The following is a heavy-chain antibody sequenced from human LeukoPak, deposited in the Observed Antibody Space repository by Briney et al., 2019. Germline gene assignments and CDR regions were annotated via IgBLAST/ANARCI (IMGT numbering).Heavy chain of an antibody. Sequence: PSETLSLTCAVSGYSISSGYYWGWIRQPPGKALEWIGSIYPSGSTNYNPSLKSRVTISVDTSKNQFSLKLSSVTAADTAVYYCARQSGVLPDYWGQGTLVTVSS. CDR2: IYPSGST. CDR3: ARQSGVLPDY. J-gene: IGHJ4*02. D-gene: IGHD3-10*01. V-gene: IGHV4-38-2*01. CDR1: GYSISSGYY.